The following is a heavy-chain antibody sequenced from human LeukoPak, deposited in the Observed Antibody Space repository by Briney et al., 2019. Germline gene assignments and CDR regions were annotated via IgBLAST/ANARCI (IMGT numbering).Heavy chain of an antibody. CDR2: IIPIFGTA. D-gene: IGHD3-3*01. CDR1: GGTFISYA. V-gene: IGHV1-69*13. Sequence: ASVKVSCKASGGTFISYAISWVRQAPGQGLEWMGGIIPIFGTANYAQKFQGRVTITADESTSTAYMELSSLRSEDTAVHYCARERFWSGYCFFDYWGQGALVTVSS. CDR3: ARERFWSGYCFFDY. J-gene: IGHJ4*02.